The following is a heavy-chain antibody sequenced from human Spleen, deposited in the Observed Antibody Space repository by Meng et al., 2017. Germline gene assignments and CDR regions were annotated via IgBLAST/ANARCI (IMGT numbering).Heavy chain of an antibody. J-gene: IGHJ4*02. D-gene: IGHD6-13*01. CDR1: GYTYPHYW. V-gene: IGHV1-2*06. CDR3: ARDEDISAAGKLFGDY. CDR2: IDPKSGDT. Sequence: VPSGAEADNPVASVLVPCTPAGYTYPHYWLHWVRRAPGQGREWMGRIDPKSGDTHYAQRFQGRVTMTGDTSISTAYMELSGLRSDDTAMYYCARDEDISAAGKLFGDYWGQGTLVTVSS.